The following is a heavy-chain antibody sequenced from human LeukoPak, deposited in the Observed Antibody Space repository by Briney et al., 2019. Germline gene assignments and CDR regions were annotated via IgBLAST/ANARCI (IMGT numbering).Heavy chain of an antibody. D-gene: IGHD6-6*01. CDR3: ARDRLEYSSSTEAFDI. CDR2: IFYSGST. CDR1: GVSINSYY. Sequence: PSETLSLTCTVSGVSINSYYWSWIRQPPGKGLEWIGRIFYSGSTNYNPSLKSRVTISVDTSKNQFSLKLSSVTAADTAVYYCARDRLEYSSSTEAFDIWGQGTMVTVSS. J-gene: IGHJ3*02. V-gene: IGHV4-59*12.